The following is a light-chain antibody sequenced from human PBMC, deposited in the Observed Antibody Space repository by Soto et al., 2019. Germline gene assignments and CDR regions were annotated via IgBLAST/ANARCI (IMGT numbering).Light chain of an antibody. Sequence: QSVLTQPASVSGSLGQSITISCTGTSSDIGGYKYVSWYQQHPGKAPKLIIFEVSNRPSGVSDRFSGSNSGNTASLTISGLQAEDEADYYFTSYSRYRVLVFGGGTKLTVL. CDR2: EVS. J-gene: IGLJ3*02. V-gene: IGLV2-14*01. CDR1: SSDIGGYKY. CDR3: TSYSRYRVLV.